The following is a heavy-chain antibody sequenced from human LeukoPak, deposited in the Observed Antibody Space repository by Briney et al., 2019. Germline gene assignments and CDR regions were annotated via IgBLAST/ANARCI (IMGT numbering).Heavy chain of an antibody. CDR1: GYTFTSYG. CDR2: ISAYNGNT. V-gene: IGHV1-18*01. J-gene: IGHJ4*02. D-gene: IGHD2-15*01. CDR3: ARYYCSGGSCYSSPDY. Sequence: ASVKVSCKASGYTFTSYGISWVRQAPGQGLEWMGWISAYNGNTNYAQKLQGRVTMTTDTSTNTAYMELRSLRSDDTAVYYCARYYCSGGSCYSSPDYWGQGTLVTVSS.